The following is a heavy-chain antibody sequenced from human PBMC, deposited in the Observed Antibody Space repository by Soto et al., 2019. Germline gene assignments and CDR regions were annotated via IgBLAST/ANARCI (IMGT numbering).Heavy chain of an antibody. CDR2: MNPNSGNT. D-gene: IGHD3-16*02. Sequence: QVQLVQSGAEVKKPGASVKVSCKASGYTFTRYDINWVRQATGQGLEWMGWMNPNSGNTGYAPKFQGRVTMTRNTSISTAYRELSSLRSEDTAVYYCASFDSPGGRYRPFDYWGQGTLVTVSS. CDR1: GYTFTRYD. CDR3: ASFDSPGGRYRPFDY. J-gene: IGHJ4*02. V-gene: IGHV1-8*01.